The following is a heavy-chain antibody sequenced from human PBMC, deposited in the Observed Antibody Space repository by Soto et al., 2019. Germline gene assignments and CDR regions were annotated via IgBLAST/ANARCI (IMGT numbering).Heavy chain of an antibody. Sequence: QVQLQESGPGLVKPSETLSLTCAVSGDSINTNNWWSWVRQPPGRGLEWIGEIYHTGSTNYNPSLKSRVNISADRSKNQLSLRLNSVTAEDTAVYFCARDTHWGLGDWGQGTLVIVSS. CDR3: ARDTHWGLGD. J-gene: IGHJ4*02. CDR2: IYHTGST. V-gene: IGHV4-4*02. D-gene: IGHD7-27*01. CDR1: GDSINTNNW.